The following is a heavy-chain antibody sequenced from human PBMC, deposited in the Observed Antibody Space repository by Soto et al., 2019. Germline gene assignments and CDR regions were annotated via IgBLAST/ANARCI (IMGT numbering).Heavy chain of an antibody. V-gene: IGHV3-21*01. J-gene: IGHJ6*02. CDR1: GFTFSSYS. CDR2: ISSSSSYI. D-gene: IGHD7-27*01. Sequence: GGSLRLSCAASGFTFSSYSMNWVRQAPGKGLEWVSSISSSSSYIYYADSVKSRFTISRDNAKNSLYLQMNSLRAEDTAVYYCARDLGSDYYYGMDVWGQGTTVTVSS. CDR3: ARDLGSDYYYGMDV.